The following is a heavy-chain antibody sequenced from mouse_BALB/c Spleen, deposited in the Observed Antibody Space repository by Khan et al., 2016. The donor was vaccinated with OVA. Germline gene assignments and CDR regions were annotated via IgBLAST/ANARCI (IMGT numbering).Heavy chain of an antibody. CDR2: IDPRTGYT. D-gene: IGHD2-1*01. V-gene: IGHV1-7*01. CDR1: GYTFTTYW. J-gene: IGHJ3*01. CDR3: ARRGLYGIFAY. Sequence: QVQLQQSGAELAKPGASVKMSCKASGYTFTTYWMHWVKQRPGQGLEWIGYIDPRTGYTEYNQQFKDQATLTTYKSSSTAYVQLSSLTSEDSAVYDCARRGLYGIFAYWSQGTLVTVSA.